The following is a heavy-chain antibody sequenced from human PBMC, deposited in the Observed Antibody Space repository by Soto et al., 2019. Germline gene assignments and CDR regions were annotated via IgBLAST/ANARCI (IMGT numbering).Heavy chain of an antibody. D-gene: IGHD7-27*01. CDR3: ARDGDLDFFDY. V-gene: IGHV4-31*03. Sequence: QVQLQESGPGLVKPSQTLSLTCTVSGGSISSGGYYWSGIRQHPGKGLGWMGYNYYSGSTYYNPSLKSRVTISEDTSKNHFSLKLSSVTAADTAVYYCARDGDLDFFDYWGQGTLVTVSS. J-gene: IGHJ4*02. CDR2: NYYSGST. CDR1: GGSISSGGYY.